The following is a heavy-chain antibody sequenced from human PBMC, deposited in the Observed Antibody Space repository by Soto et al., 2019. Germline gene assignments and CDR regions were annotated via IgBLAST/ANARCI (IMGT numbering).Heavy chain of an antibody. Sequence: SETLSLTCTVSGVSISSYYWSWIRQPPGKGLEWIGYIYYSGSTKYNPSLRSRVTISEDTSKNQFYLKLSSVTAADTAVYYCARVDGRYYASNVMDVWGQGTTVTV. CDR1: GVSISSYY. D-gene: IGHD3-22*01. V-gene: IGHV4-59*01. CDR2: IYYSGST. J-gene: IGHJ6*02. CDR3: ARVDGRYYASNVMDV.